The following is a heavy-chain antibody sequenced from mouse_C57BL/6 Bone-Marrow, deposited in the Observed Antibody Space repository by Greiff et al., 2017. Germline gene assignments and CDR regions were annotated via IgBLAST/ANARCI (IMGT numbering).Heavy chain of an antibody. CDR1: GYTFTSYW. J-gene: IGHJ2*01. CDR3: ARGGYYGSSPPFDY. CDR2: INPSNGGT. V-gene: IGHV1-53*01. Sequence: QVQLQQPGTELVKPGASVKLSCKASGYTFTSYWMHWVKQRPAQGLEWIGNINPSNGGTNYNEKFKSKATLTVDKSSSTAYMQLSSLTSEDSAVYDWARGGYYGSSPPFDYWGQGTTLTVSS. D-gene: IGHD1-1*01.